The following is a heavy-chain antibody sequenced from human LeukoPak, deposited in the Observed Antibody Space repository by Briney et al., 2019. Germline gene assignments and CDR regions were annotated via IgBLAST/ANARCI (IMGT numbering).Heavy chain of an antibody. V-gene: IGHV4-34*01. CDR2: ISHSGST. J-gene: IGHJ5*02. D-gene: IGHD1-26*01. CDR1: GGSFSGYY. Sequence: SETLSLTCAVYGGSFSGYYWSWIRQPPGRGLEWIGEISHSGSTNYNPSLKSRVTISVDTSKNQFSLKLSSVTAADTAVYYCARGKVELNWFDPWGQGTLVTVSS. CDR3: ARGKVELNWFDP.